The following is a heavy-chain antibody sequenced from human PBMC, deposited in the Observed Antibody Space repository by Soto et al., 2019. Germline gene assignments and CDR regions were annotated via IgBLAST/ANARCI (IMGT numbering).Heavy chain of an antibody. CDR2: ISYDGTSK. J-gene: IGHJ4*02. D-gene: IGHD2-21*02. Sequence: QVQLVESGGGVVQPGRSLGLSCAASGFTFSSYFIHWVRQVPGKGLEWVALISYDGTSKYYADSVKGRFTISRDNSKNTLYLHMNSPRPEDTAAYYCVRGARDCGGDCLDYWGLGTLVTVSS. CDR3: VRGARDCGGDCLDY. V-gene: IGHV3-30-3*01. CDR1: GFTFSSYF.